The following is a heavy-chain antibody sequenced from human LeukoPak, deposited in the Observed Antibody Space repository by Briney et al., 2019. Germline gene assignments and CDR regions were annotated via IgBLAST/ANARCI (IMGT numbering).Heavy chain of an antibody. CDR1: GYTFTGYY. V-gene: IGHV1-2*02. CDR2: INPNSGGT. Sequence: ASVKVSCKDTGYTFTGYYMHWVRPAPGQGGEWMGWINPNSGGTNYAQKFQGRVTITRDTSISTAYTELSRLRSGDTAVYYCARVLGQDSGSYPPLDYFDYWGQGTLVTVSS. CDR3: ARVLGQDSGSYPPLDYFDY. J-gene: IGHJ4*02. D-gene: IGHD1-26*01.